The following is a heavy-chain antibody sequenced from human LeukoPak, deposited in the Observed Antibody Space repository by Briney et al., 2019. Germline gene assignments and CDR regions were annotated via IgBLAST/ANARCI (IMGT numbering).Heavy chain of an antibody. CDR2: INPSGGST. J-gene: IGHJ4*02. CDR1: GYTFTSYY. CDR3: ARDPPYCSGGSCYHQNYFDY. D-gene: IGHD2-15*01. Sequence: GASVKVSCKASGYTFTSYYIHWVRQVPGQGLEWMGIINPSGGSTSYAQKFQGRVTMTRDMSTSTVYMELSSLRSEDTAVYYCARDPPYCSGGSCYHQNYFDYWGQGTLVTVSS. V-gene: IGHV1-46*01.